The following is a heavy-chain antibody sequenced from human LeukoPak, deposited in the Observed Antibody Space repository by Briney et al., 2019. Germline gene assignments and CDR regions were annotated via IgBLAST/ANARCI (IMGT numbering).Heavy chain of an antibody. CDR3: AKDQEDSSWYENWFDH. CDR2: ISGSGGST. V-gene: IGHV3-23*01. CDR1: GFTFSSYA. Sequence: GGSLRLSCAASGFTFSSYAMSWVRQAPGKGLEWVSAISGSGGSTYYADSVKGRFTISRDNSKNTLYLQMNSLRAEDTAVYYCAKDQEDSSWYENWFDHWGQGTLVTVSS. J-gene: IGHJ5*02. D-gene: IGHD6-13*01.